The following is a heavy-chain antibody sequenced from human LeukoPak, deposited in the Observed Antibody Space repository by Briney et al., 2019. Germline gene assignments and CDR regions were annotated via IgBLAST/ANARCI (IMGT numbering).Heavy chain of an antibody. CDR2: IKQDGSEK. J-gene: IGHJ4*02. CDR3: ARDGTYDNSYYFDY. Sequence: GGSLRLSCAASGFTFSSYWMSWVRQAPGKGLEWVANIKQDGSEKYYVDSVKGRFTISRDNAKNSLYLQMNSLRAEDTALYYCARDGTYDNSYYFDYWGQGTLVTVSS. V-gene: IGHV3-7*03. D-gene: IGHD1-26*01. CDR1: GFTFSSYW.